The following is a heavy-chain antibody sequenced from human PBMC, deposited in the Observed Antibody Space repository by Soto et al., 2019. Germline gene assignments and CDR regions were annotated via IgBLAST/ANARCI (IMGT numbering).Heavy chain of an antibody. Sequence: QVQLVQSGAEVRKPGASVKVSCKASGYSFTTFAMHWVRQAPGQRLEWMGWINGGNGDTRYSQRFRGRVTITRDTSASTGNLELGSLGSEDTAVYYCARGADRVRGGDHYLCGRDVGGQGTTVIVTS. CDR1: GYSFTTFA. D-gene: IGHD3-16*01. V-gene: IGHV1-3*01. CDR2: INGGNGDT. CDR3: ARGADRVRGGDHYLCGRDV. J-gene: IGHJ6*02.